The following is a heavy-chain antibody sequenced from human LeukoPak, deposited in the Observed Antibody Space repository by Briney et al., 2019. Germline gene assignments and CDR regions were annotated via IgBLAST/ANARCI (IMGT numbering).Heavy chain of an antibody. D-gene: IGHD5-12*01. J-gene: IGHJ3*02. CDR3: AKAGNIVATIPPAFDI. CDR2: ISYGGSNK. Sequence: PGRSLRLSCAASGFTFSSYGMHWVRQAPGKGLEWVAVISYGGSNKYYADSVKGRFTISRDNSKNTLYLQMNSLRAEDTAVYYCAKAGNIVATIPPAFDIWGQGTMVTVSS. V-gene: IGHV3-30*18. CDR1: GFTFSSYG.